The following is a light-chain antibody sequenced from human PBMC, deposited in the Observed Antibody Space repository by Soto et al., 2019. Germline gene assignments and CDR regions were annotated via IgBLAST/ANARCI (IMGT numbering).Light chain of an antibody. CDR3: MQGTHWPPYT. J-gene: IGKJ2*01. V-gene: IGKV2-30*01. CDR1: QSLVYSDGNTY. CDR2: KVS. Sequence: DVVMTQSPLSLPVTLGQPASISCRSSQSLVYSDGNTYLNWFQQRPAQSPRRLIYKVSNRDSGDPDRFGGSGSGTDFTLKISRVEAEDVGVYDCMQGTHWPPYTFGQGTKLEIK.